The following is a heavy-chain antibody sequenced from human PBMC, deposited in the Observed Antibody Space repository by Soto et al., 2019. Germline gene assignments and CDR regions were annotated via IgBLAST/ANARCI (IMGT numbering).Heavy chain of an antibody. CDR1: GFTFSCYW. CDR2: IKQDGSEK. D-gene: IGHD3-16*02. V-gene: IGHV3-7*01. Sequence: GGSLRLSCPASGFTFSCYWMSWVRQAPGKGLEWVANIKQDGSEKYYVDSVKGRFTISRDNAKNSLYLQMNSLRAEDTAVYYCARTRIXITFGGVIVIREYYFDYWGQGTLVTVSS. J-gene: IGHJ4*02. CDR3: ARTRIXITFGGVIVIREYYFDY.